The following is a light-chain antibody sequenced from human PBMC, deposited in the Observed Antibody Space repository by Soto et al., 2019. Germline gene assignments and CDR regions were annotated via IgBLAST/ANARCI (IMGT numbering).Light chain of an antibody. CDR1: QSISSY. J-gene: IGKJ4*01. Sequence: DIQMTQSPSSLSASVGDRVTITCRASQSISSYLNWYQHKPGKAPKLLIYAASSFQSGVPSRFSGSESGTDFTLTISSLQPEDFATYYCRQTYSAPLTFGGGTTVDIK. CDR2: AAS. CDR3: RQTYSAPLT. V-gene: IGKV1-39*01.